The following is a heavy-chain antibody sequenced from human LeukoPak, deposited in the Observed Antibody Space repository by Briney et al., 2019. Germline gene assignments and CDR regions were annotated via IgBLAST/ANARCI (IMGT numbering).Heavy chain of an antibody. Sequence: SETLSLTCTVSGGSVSGYYWSWIRQPPGKGLQWIGYINYSGSTNYNPSLKNRLTISVNTSKNQFFLKLTSVAAADTAGYYCARTTEGGYTYDYFYYYYMDVWGKGTTVTISS. J-gene: IGHJ6*03. CDR3: ARTTEGGYTYDYFYYYYMDV. CDR2: INYSGST. V-gene: IGHV4-59*02. D-gene: IGHD5-18*01. CDR1: GGSVSGYY.